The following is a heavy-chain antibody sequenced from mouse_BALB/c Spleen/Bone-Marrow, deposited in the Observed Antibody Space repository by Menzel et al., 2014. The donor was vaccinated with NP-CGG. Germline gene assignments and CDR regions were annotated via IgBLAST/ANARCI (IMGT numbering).Heavy chain of an antibody. J-gene: IGHJ4*01. Sequence: LVESGAELVRPGASVKVSCKASGYTFTSYWINWVKPRPGQGLEWIGNIYPSDSYTNYNQNFKDKATLTVDKSSSTAYMQLSSPTSEDSAVYYCTRQYGNYYAMDYWGQGTSVTVSS. D-gene: IGHD2-10*02. V-gene: IGHV1-69*02. CDR3: TRQYGNYYAMDY. CDR2: IYPSDSYT. CDR1: GYTFTSYW.